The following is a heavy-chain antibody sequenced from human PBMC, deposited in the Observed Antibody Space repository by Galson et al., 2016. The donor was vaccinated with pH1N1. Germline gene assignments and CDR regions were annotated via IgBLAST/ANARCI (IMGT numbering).Heavy chain of an antibody. V-gene: IGHV3-30-3*01. CDR3: ARDSEYSAYDLFH. Sequence: SLRLSCAASGFTFNNFAMHWVRQAPGKGLEWVAVVLYDGTNEYLADSVKGRFTVSRDSSKNTLHLQMNSLRPSDTALYYCARDSEYSAYDLFHWGQGTLVAVSS. J-gene: IGHJ4*02. D-gene: IGHD5-12*01. CDR1: GFTFNNFA. CDR2: VLYDGTNE.